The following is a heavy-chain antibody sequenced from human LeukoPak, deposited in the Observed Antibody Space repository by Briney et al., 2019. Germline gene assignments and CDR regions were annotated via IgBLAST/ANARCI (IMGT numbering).Heavy chain of an antibody. CDR2: IYYSGST. Sequence: PSETLSLTCTVSGGSISSYYWSWIRQPPGKGLEWIGYIYYSGSTNYNPSLKSRVTISVDTSKNQFSLKLSSVTAADAAVYYCARLMASDYGDYVVAFDIWGQGTMVTVSS. D-gene: IGHD4-17*01. CDR3: ARLMASDYGDYVVAFDI. V-gene: IGHV4-59*08. CDR1: GGSISSYY. J-gene: IGHJ3*02.